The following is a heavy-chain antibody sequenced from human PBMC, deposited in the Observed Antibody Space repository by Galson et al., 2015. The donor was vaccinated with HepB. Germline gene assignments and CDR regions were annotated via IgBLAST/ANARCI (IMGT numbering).Heavy chain of an antibody. D-gene: IGHD3-16*01. J-gene: IGHJ3*02. CDR2: INHSGTT. Sequence: ETLSLTCAVYGGSFSGYYWSWIRQPPGKGLEWIGEINHSGTTNYNPSLKSRVTISVDTSKNQFSLKLSSVTAADTAVYYCAREDAGADLREVAFDIWGQGTMVTVFS. CDR3: AREDAGADLREVAFDI. CDR1: GGSFSGYY. V-gene: IGHV4-34*01.